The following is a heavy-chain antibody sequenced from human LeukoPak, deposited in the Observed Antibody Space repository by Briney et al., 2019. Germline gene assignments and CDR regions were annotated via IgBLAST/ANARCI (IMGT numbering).Heavy chain of an antibody. V-gene: IGHV3-53*01. J-gene: IGHJ4*02. CDR1: GFSVSNNH. CDR2: IYGDGRT. Sequence: GGSQRLSCVVSGFSVSNNHIIWVRQAPGNGLERVSVIYGDGRTSHSASVRGRFTISRDNSKNIVSLQMNNLRAEDTAVYYCARGRGLGVVSPYFDYWGQGTLVTVSS. CDR3: ARGRGLGVVSPYFDY. D-gene: IGHD3-3*01.